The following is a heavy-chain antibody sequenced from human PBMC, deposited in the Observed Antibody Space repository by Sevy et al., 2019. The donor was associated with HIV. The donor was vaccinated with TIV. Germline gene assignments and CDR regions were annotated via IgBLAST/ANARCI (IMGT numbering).Heavy chain of an antibody. V-gene: IGHV4-59*08. CDR3: AGENAWGRGYS. CDR2: IYYNGHI. D-gene: IGHD1-26*01. Sequence: SETLSLTCTVSGGSITSLYWNWIRQPPGKGLEWIANIYYNGHINYNPSLKSRVTLSLDMSKNQFSLRLSSATAADTAMYYCAGENAWGRGYSWGQGTLVTVSS. CDR1: GGSITSLY. J-gene: IGHJ4*02.